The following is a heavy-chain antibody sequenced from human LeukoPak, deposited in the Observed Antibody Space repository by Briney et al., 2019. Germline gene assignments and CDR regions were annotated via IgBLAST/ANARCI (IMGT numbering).Heavy chain of an antibody. D-gene: IGHD2-2*01. CDR3: ARCYCSSTSCFSNWFDP. CDR2: IYYSGST. V-gene: IGHV4-39*01. CDR1: GGSISSSSYY. J-gene: IGHJ5*02. Sequence: KPSETLSLTCTVSGGSISSSSYYWGWIRQPPGKGLEGIGSIYYSGSTYYNPSLKSRVTISVDTSKHPFSLKLSSVTAADTAVYYCARCYCSSTSCFSNWFDPWGQGTLVTVSS.